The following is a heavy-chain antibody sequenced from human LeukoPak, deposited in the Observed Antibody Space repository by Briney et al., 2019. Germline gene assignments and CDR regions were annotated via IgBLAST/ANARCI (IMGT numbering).Heavy chain of an antibody. CDR2: ISSSGSTI. D-gene: IGHD5-12*01. CDR3: VRDGGVSGYDLLDY. J-gene: IGHJ4*02. CDR1: GFTFSSYE. Sequence: GGSLRLSCEASGFTFSSYEMNWVRQAPKKGLEWVSYISSSGSTIYYADSVKGRFTISRDNAKNSLSLQMNSLRAEDTAVYYCVRDGGVSGYDLLDYWGQGTLVTVSS. V-gene: IGHV3-48*03.